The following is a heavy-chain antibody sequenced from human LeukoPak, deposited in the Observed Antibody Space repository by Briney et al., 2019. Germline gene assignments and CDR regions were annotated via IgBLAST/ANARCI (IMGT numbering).Heavy chain of an antibody. CDR3: ASGSGSYRTPYYYMDV. CDR2: ISYEGSDK. D-gene: IGHD3-10*01. Sequence: GGSLRLSCAASGFKFSSYGIHWVRQAPGKGLEWVALISYEGSDKYYADSVKGRFTISRDNSKNTLYLQMNSLRAEDTAVYYCASGSGSYRTPYYYMDVWGTGTTVTVSS. V-gene: IGHV3-30*03. CDR1: GFKFSSYG. J-gene: IGHJ6*03.